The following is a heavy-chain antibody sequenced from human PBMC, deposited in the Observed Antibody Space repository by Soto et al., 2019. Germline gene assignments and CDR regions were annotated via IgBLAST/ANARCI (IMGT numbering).Heavy chain of an antibody. J-gene: IGHJ3*02. Sequence: PGESLKISCKGSGYSFTSYWIGWVRQMPGKGLEWMGIIYPGDSDTRYSPSFQGQVAISADKSISTAYLQWSSLKASDTAMYYCARHQTGPYYDILTGYYSGAFDIWGQGTMVTVSS. CDR1: GYSFTSYW. V-gene: IGHV5-51*01. CDR2: IYPGDSDT. D-gene: IGHD3-9*01. CDR3: ARHQTGPYYDILTGYYSGAFDI.